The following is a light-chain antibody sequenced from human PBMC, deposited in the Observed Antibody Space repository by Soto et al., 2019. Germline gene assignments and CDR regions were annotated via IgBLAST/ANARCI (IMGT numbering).Light chain of an antibody. J-gene: IGLJ2*01. CDR2: SNN. CDR1: SSNIGSYT. CDR3: AAWDDSLNGVL. V-gene: IGLV1-44*01. Sequence: QSVLTQPPSASGTPGQRVTISCSGSSSNIGSYTVNWYQHVPGTAPKLLMYSNNQRPSGVPDRFSGSRSGTSVSLAISGLQSEDEADYYCAAWDDSLNGVLFGGGTKLTAL.